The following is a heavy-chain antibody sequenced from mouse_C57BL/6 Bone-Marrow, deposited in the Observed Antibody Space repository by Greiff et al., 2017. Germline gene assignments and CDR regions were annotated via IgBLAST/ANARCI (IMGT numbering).Heavy chain of an antibody. V-gene: IGHV1-69*01. J-gene: IGHJ2*01. CDR1: GYTFTSYW. D-gene: IGHD2-3*01. CDR3: AREGWPSYYFDY. Sequence: QVQLQQPGAELVMPGASVKLSCKASGYTFTSYWMHWVKQRPGQGLEWTGEIDPSDSYTNYNQKFKGKSTLTVDKSSSTAYMQLSSLTSEDSAVYYCAREGWPSYYFDYWGQGTTLTVSA. CDR2: IDPSDSYT.